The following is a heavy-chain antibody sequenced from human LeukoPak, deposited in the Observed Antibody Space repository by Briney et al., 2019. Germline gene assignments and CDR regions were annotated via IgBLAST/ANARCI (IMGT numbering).Heavy chain of an antibody. V-gene: IGHV4-39*07. D-gene: IGHD5-18*01. CDR2: INHSGST. Sequence: SEALSLTCTVSGGSIISSTFYWGWVRQPPGKGLEWIGEINHSGSTNYNPSLKSRVTISVDTSKNQFSLKLSSVTAADTAVYYCARGFLRYSYGLNWYFDLWGRGTLVTVSS. CDR3: ARGFLRYSYGLNWYFDL. CDR1: GGSIISSTFY. J-gene: IGHJ2*01.